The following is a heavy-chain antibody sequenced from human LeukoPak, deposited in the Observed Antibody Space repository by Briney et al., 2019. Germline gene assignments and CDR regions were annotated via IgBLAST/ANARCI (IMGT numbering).Heavy chain of an antibody. CDR2: IRGSSGGT. V-gene: IGHV3-23*01. CDR3: AKSISGWYNFDY. J-gene: IGHJ4*02. Sequence: PGGSLRLSCAASGFTLTTHAMSWVRQAPGKGLEWLSAIRGSSGGTYSADAVKGRVSISRDNSKNTLFLQMNSLRVEDTAIYYCAKSISGWYNFDYWGRGTLVTVSS. D-gene: IGHD6-19*01. CDR1: GFTLTTHA.